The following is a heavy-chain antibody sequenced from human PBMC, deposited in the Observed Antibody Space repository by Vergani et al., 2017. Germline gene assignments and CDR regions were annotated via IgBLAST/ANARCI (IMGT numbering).Heavy chain of an antibody. V-gene: IGHV3-23*04. J-gene: IGHJ4*02. CDR3: AKDDDSSSWLDY. CDR1: GFSFSSYA. D-gene: IGHD6-13*01. Sequence: VQLVESGGGLVQPGGSLRLSCAVSGFSFSSYAMSWVRQAPGKRLEWVSGIGGSGGRTYYADSVKGRFTISRDNSKNTLYLQMNSLRAEDTAVYYCAKDDDSSSWLDYWGQGTLVTVSS. CDR2: IGGSGGRT.